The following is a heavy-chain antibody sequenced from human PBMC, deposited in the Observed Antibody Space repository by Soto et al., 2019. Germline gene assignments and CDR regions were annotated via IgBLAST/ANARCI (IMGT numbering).Heavy chain of an antibody. V-gene: IGHV2-26*01. CDR1: GFSLSNARMG. D-gene: IGHD2-2*01. J-gene: IGHJ5*02. CDR3: ARALGYCSSTSCYTNWFDP. CDR2: IFSNDEK. Sequence: QVTLKESGPVLVKPTETLTLTCTVSGFSLSNARMGVSWIRHPPGQALEWLAHIFSNDEKSYSTSLKSSLTSSKDTSKSQVGLTMTNMDPVDTATYYCARALGYCSSTSCYTNWFDPWGQGTLVTVSS.